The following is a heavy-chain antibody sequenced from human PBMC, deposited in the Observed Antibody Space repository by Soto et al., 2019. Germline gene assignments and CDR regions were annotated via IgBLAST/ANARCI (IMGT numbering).Heavy chain of an antibody. D-gene: IGHD6-13*01. J-gene: IGHJ4*02. Sequence: PSETLSLTCAVSGGSISSGGYYWSWIRQHPGKGLEWIGYIYYSGSTYYNPSLKSRVTISVDTSKNQFSLKLSSVTAADTAVYYCARIYSSSWLYFDYWGQGTLVTVS. V-gene: IGHV4-31*11. CDR3: ARIYSSSWLYFDY. CDR1: GGSISSGGYY. CDR2: IYYSGST.